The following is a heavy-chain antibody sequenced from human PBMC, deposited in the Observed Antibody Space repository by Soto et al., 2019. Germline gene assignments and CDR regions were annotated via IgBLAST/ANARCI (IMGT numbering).Heavy chain of an antibody. V-gene: IGHV4-59*01. D-gene: IGHD4-17*01. Sequence: KTSETLSLTCTVSGGSINYSYWTWIRQPPGKGLEWIGYISYTGSANYNASLKSRLTISVDTSKNQFSLKLSSVTAADTALYYCARVNYGDYYYGMDVWGQGTTVTVS. CDR2: ISYTGSA. CDR1: GGSINYSY. J-gene: IGHJ6*02. CDR3: ARVNYGDYYYGMDV.